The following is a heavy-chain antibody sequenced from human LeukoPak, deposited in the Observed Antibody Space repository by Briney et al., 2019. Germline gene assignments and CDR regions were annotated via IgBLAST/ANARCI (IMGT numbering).Heavy chain of an antibody. J-gene: IGHJ4*02. CDR1: GFTFSSYA. CDR3: ASTKDIVVVPAAK. Sequence: GGSLRLSCAASGFTFSSYAMSWVRQAPGKGLEWDSAISGSGGSTYYADSVKGRFTISRDNSKNTLYLQMNSLRAEDTAVYYCASTKDIVVVPAAKWGQGTLVTVSS. CDR2: ISGSGGST. D-gene: IGHD2-2*01. V-gene: IGHV3-23*01.